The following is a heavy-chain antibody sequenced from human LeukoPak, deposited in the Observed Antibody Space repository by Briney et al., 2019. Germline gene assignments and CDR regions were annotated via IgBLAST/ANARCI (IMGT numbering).Heavy chain of an antibody. D-gene: IGHD3-22*01. Sequence: PGGSLRLSCAASGFTFSSYEMNWVRQAPGKGPEWVSYISSSGSTIYYADSVKGRFTISRDNAKNSLYLQMNSLRAEDTAVYYCASIDYYDSSGYYAGTWGQGTLVTVS. CDR3: ASIDYYDSSGYYAGT. J-gene: IGHJ4*02. V-gene: IGHV3-48*03. CDR1: GFTFSSYE. CDR2: ISSSGSTI.